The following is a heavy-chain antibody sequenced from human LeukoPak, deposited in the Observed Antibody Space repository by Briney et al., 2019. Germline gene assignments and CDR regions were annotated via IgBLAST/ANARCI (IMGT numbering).Heavy chain of an antibody. CDR3: ARGGYQLLWY. J-gene: IGHJ4*02. Sequence: PGGSLRLSCAASGFTFSTYWMSWVRQAPGTGLEWVASIKQDGSEKSYVDSVKGRFTISRDNAKNSLYLQMKSLRAEDTAVYYCARGGYQLLWYWGQGTLVTVSS. D-gene: IGHD2-2*01. V-gene: IGHV3-7*04. CDR2: IKQDGSEK. CDR1: GFTFSTYW.